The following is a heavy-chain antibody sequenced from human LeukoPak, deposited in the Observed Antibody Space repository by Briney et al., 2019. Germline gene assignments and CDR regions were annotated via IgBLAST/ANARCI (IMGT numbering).Heavy chain of an antibody. J-gene: IGHJ4*02. D-gene: IGHD6-13*01. CDR3: ARTYTGIAAAGTVTTDDFDY. Sequence: PGGSLRLSCAASGFTFSSYGMHWVRQAPGKGLERVAVIWYDGSNKCYADSVKGRFTISRDNSKNTLYLQMNSLRAEDTAVYYCARTYTGIAAAGTVTTDDFDYWGQGTLVTVSS. CDR1: GFTFSSYG. V-gene: IGHV3-33*01. CDR2: IWYDGSNK.